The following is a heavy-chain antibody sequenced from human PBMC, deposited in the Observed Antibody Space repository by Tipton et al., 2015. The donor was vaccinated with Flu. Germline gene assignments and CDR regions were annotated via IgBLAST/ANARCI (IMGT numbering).Heavy chain of an antibody. Sequence: TLSLTCTVSGGSISRSHYSWGWIRQPPGKGLEWIGNIYYSGTTYYNPSLKSRVTISVDTSKNQFSLRLTSMTAADTAIYYCAIDDFGSSWYGYWGQGSLVTVSS. D-gene: IGHD6-13*01. CDR1: GGSISRSHYS. J-gene: IGHJ4*02. V-gene: IGHV4-39*07. CDR2: IYYSGTT. CDR3: AIDDFGSSWYGY.